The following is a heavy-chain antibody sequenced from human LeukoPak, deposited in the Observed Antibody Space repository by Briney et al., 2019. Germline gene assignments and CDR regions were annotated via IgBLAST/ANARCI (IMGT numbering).Heavy chain of an antibody. Sequence: EAGGSLRLSCAASGFTFTSFGMPWVRQAPGKGLEWVAVISYDGSNKYYADSVKGRFTISRDNFKNTLYLQMNSLRAEDTAVYYCAKVGYYYGSGSYVDYWGQGTLVTVSS. V-gene: IGHV3-30*18. CDR3: AKVGYYYGSGSYVDY. D-gene: IGHD3-10*01. CDR2: ISYDGSNK. CDR1: GFTFTSFG. J-gene: IGHJ4*02.